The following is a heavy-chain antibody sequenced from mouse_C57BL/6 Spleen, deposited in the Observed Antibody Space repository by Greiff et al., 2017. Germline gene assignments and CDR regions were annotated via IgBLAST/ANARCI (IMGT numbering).Heavy chain of an antibody. D-gene: IGHD2-5*01. Sequence: EVMLVESGGGLVKPGGSLTLSCAASGFTFSSYTMSWVRQTPEKRLEWVATISGGGGNTYYPDSVKGRFTISRDNAKNTLYLQMSSLRSEDTALYYCARHSKEYAMDYWGQGTSVTVSS. CDR2: ISGGGGNT. CDR3: ARHSKEYAMDY. V-gene: IGHV5-9*01. J-gene: IGHJ4*01. CDR1: GFTFSSYT.